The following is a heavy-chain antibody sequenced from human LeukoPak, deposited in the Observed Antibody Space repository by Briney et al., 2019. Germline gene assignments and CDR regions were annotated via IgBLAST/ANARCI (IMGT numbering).Heavy chain of an antibody. Sequence: GGSLRLSCAASGFTFRNYGMHWVRQAPGKGLEWVSFIRYDGSNKYYVDSVKGRFTISRDNSKNTLYLQMNSLRVEDTAVYYCAKDENGYNSGYFDYWGQGTLVTVSS. D-gene: IGHD5-24*01. CDR3: AKDENGYNSGYFDY. CDR2: IRYDGSNK. V-gene: IGHV3-30*02. CDR1: GFTFRNYG. J-gene: IGHJ4*02.